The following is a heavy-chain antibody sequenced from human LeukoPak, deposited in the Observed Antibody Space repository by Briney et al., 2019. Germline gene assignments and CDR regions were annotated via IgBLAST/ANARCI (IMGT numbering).Heavy chain of an antibody. CDR2: ISSSGSTI. CDR3: AREGDSSSQLYGFDY. V-gene: IGHV3-11*01. D-gene: IGHD6-13*01. Sequence: GGSLRLSCAASGFTFSDYHMSWIRQAPGKGLEWVSYISSSGSTIYYADSVKGRFTISRDNAKNSLYLQMNSLRAEDTAVYYCAREGDSSSQLYGFDYWGQGTLVTVSS. J-gene: IGHJ4*02. CDR1: GFTFSDYH.